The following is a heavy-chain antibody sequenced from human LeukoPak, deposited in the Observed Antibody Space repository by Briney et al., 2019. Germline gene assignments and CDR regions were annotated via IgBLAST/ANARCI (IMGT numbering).Heavy chain of an antibody. D-gene: IGHD2-2*01. CDR3: ARAPGGESGQLLLDY. Sequence: EESLKISGKGSGSSFTSYWIGWVRQMPGKGLEWMGIIYPGDSDTRYSPSFQGQVTISADKSISTAYLQWSSLKASDTAMYYCARAPGGESGQLLLDYWGQGTLVTVSS. CDR2: IYPGDSDT. J-gene: IGHJ4*02. V-gene: IGHV5-51*01. CDR1: GSSFTSYW.